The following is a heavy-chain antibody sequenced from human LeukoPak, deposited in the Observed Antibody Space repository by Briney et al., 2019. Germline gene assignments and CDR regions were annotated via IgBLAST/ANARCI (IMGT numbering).Heavy chain of an antibody. J-gene: IGHJ2*01. Sequence: SETLSLTCAVYGGSFSGYYWSWIRQPPGKGLEWIGEINHSGSTNYNPSLKSRVTISIDTSKNQFSLKLSSVTAADTAVYYCARVYYSSSYDYWYFDLWGRGTLVTVSS. CDR1: GGSFSGYY. CDR3: ARVYYSSSYDYWYFDL. D-gene: IGHD6-13*01. CDR2: INHSGST. V-gene: IGHV4-34*01.